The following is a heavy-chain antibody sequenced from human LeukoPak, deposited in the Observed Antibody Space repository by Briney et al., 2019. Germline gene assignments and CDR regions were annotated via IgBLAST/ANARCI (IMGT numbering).Heavy chain of an antibody. CDR2: ISTYNGNT. J-gene: IGHJ5*02. CDR1: GYTFTSYG. CDR3: ARDPSSRQLVQGAPNWFDP. V-gene: IGHV1-18*01. D-gene: IGHD6-13*01. Sequence: ASAKVSCKASGYTFTSYGISWVRQAPGQGLEWMGWISTYNGNTNYAQKLQGRVTMTTDISTSTPYMELRSLRSDDTAVYYCARDPSSRQLVQGAPNWFDPWGQGTLVTVSS.